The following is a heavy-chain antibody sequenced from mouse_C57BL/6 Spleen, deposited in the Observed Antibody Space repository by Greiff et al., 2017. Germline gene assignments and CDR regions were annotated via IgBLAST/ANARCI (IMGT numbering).Heavy chain of an antibody. J-gene: IGHJ1*03. CDR1: GYTFTSYW. V-gene: IGHV1-52*01. Sequence: QVQLQQSGAELVRPGSSVKLSCKASGYTFTSYWMHWVKQRPIQGLEWIGNIDPSDSETHYNQKFKDKATLTVDKSSSTAYMQLSSLTSEDSAVYYCARYHYGYWYFDVWGTGTTVTVSS. D-gene: IGHD1-1*02. CDR3: ARYHYGYWYFDV. CDR2: IDPSDSET.